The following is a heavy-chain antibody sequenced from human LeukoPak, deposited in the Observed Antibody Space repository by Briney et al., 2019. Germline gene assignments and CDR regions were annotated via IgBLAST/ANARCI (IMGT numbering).Heavy chain of an antibody. CDR3: ARQSIAAAFGY. CDR1: GGSFSGYY. Sequence: SETLSLTCAVYGGSFSGYYWSWIRQPPGKGLEWIGEINHSGSTNYNPSLKSRVTISVDTSKNQFSLKLSPVTAADTAVYYCARQSIAAAFGYWGQGTLVTVSS. J-gene: IGHJ4*02. V-gene: IGHV4-34*01. CDR2: INHSGST. D-gene: IGHD6-13*01.